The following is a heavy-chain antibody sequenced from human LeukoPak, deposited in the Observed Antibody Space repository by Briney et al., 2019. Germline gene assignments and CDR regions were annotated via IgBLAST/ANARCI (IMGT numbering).Heavy chain of an antibody. J-gene: IGHJ4*02. CDR2: INHSGST. CDR1: GGSFSGYY. V-gene: IGHV4-34*01. D-gene: IGHD2-21*01. Sequence: SETLSLTCAVYGGSFSGYYWSWIRQPPGKGLEWIGEINHSGSTNYNPSLKSRVTISVDTSKNQSSLKLSSVTAADTAVYYCARNLAGHFGGFYFDDWGQGTLVTVSS. CDR3: ARNLAGHFGGFYFDD.